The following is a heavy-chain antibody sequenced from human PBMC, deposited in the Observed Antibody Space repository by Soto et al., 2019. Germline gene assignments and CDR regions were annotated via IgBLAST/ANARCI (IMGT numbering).Heavy chain of an antibody. CDR2: VSAYSGST. CDR3: AGDAGRAYYDSWIGVDY. D-gene: IGHD3-3*01. CDR1: GYIFDIYG. V-gene: IGHV1-18*01. Sequence: QVQLVQSGAEVTKPGASVKVSCKASGYIFDIYGSSWVRPAPGQGLEWLGWVSAYSGSTQIAQKFQGRITMTTVTATTTAYMELTSLTSDDPAAYYCAGDAGRAYYDSWIGVDYWGQGTLVTVSS. J-gene: IGHJ4*02.